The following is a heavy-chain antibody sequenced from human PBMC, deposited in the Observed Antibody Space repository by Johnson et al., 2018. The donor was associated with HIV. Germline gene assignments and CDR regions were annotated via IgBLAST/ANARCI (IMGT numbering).Heavy chain of an antibody. CDR1: GFTFDDYG. J-gene: IGHJ3*02. V-gene: IGHV3-20*04. CDR3: ARGYYGSGSRVFDI. CDR2: INWNGGST. D-gene: IGHD3-10*01. Sequence: VQLVESGGGVIRPGGSLRLSCAASGFTFDDYGMSWVRQAPGKGLEWVSGINWNGGSTYYADSVKGRFTISRDNSKNTLYLEMNSLRAEDTAFYYCARGYYGSGSRVFDIWGQGTVVTVSS.